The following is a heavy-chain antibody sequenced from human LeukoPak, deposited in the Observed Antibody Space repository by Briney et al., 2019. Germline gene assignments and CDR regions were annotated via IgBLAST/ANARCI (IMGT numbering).Heavy chain of an antibody. V-gene: IGHV3-23*01. J-gene: IGHJ4*02. CDR1: GVTLSSFA. CDR3: TTDTWYSAGH. Sequence: GGSLRLSCAASGVTLSSFAMSWARQAPGKGLEWVPGISSSGSGDNTYYADSVKGRFTISRDSSKNTLFLHMNTLRAEDTAIYYCTTDTWYSAGHWGQGTLVTVSS. D-gene: IGHD2-15*01. CDR2: ISSSGSGDNT.